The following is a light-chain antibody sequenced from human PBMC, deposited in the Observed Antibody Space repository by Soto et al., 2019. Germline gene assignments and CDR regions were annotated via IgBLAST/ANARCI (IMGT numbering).Light chain of an antibody. CDR3: EQTYSTPVN. CDR1: QDISIY. Sequence: DSQMTQSPSSLSACVVDRIAITCQASQDISIYLNWYQQKPGKAPKLLIYDASSLERGVPSRFSGSGSGTEFTLTISSLQPEDFAIYYCEQTYSTPVNCGQGTRREIK. J-gene: IGKJ5*01. V-gene: IGKV1-39*01. CDR2: DAS.